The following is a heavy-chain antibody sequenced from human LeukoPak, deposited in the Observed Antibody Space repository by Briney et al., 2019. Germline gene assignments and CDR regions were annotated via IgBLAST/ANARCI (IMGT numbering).Heavy chain of an antibody. V-gene: IGHV4-34*01. Sequence: PSETLSLTCAVYGGSFSGYYWSWIRQPPGKGLEWIGEINHSGSTNYNPSLKSRVTISVDTFKNQFSLKLSSVTAADTAVYYCARAGVAGFDYWGQGTLVTVSS. D-gene: IGHD6-19*01. CDR3: ARAGVAGFDY. CDR1: GGSFSGYY. J-gene: IGHJ4*02. CDR2: INHSGST.